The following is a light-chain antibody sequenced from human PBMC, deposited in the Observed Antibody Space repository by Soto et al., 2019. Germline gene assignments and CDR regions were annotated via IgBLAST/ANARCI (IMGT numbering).Light chain of an antibody. V-gene: IGLV2-8*01. CDR1: SSDVGSYKF. Sequence: QSVLTQPPSASGSPGQSVTISCTGTSSDVGSYKFVSWYQQHPGKAPKLLIYGVTKRPSGVPDRFSGSKSGNTASLTVSGLQPEDEADYYCSSYAGSNNLVFGGGTKLTVL. J-gene: IGLJ3*02. CDR3: SSYAGSNNLV. CDR2: GVT.